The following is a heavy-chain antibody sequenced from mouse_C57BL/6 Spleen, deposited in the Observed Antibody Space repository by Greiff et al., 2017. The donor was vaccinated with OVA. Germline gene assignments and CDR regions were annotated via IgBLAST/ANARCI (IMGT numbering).Heavy chain of an antibody. CDR3: ARAYYDYDRGYFDV. D-gene: IGHD2-4*01. CDR2: IWTGGGT. Sequence: VQVVESGPGLVAPSQSLSITCTVSGFSLTSYAISWVRQPPGKGLEWLGVIWTGGGTNYNSALKSRLSISKDNSKSQVFLKMNSLQTDDTARYYCARAYYDYDRGYFDVWGTGTTVTVSS. V-gene: IGHV2-9-1*01. CDR1: GFSLTSYA. J-gene: IGHJ1*03.